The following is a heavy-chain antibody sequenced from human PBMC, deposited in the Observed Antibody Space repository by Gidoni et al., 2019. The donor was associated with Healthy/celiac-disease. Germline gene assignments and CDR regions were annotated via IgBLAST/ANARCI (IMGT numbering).Heavy chain of an antibody. CDR1: GGSFSGYY. Sequence: QVQLQQWGAGLLKPSETLSLTCAVYGGSFSGYYWSWIRQPPGKGLEWIGEINHSGSTNYNPSLKSRVTISVDTAKNQFSLKLSSVTAADTAVYYCARGVRIPRYCDYWGQGTLVTVSS. CDR2: INHSGST. V-gene: IGHV4-34*01. CDR3: ARGVRIPRYCDY. J-gene: IGHJ4*02.